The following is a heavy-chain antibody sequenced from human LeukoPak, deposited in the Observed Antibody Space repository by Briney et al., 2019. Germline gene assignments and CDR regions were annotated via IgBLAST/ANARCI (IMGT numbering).Heavy chain of an antibody. D-gene: IGHD6-19*01. V-gene: IGHV1-69*05. CDR3: ARETPGYSSIFDY. Sequence: GASVKVSCKASGGTFSSYAISWVRQAPGQGLEWMGGIIPIFGTANYAQKFQARVTITTDESTSTAYMELSSLRSEDTAVYYCARETPGYSSIFDYWGQGTLVTVSS. J-gene: IGHJ4*02. CDR1: GGTFSSYA. CDR2: IIPIFGTA.